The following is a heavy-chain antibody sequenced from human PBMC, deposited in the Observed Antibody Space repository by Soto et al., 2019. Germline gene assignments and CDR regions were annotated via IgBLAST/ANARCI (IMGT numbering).Heavy chain of an antibody. J-gene: IGHJ4*02. Sequence: GGSLRVSWAAAGATFNDYYVSWISKAKGKGLEWVAYIGGRSSQTNYADSVRGRFTISRDNAKNSLYLQMNSLRAEDTAVFYCARHLKDSSHYYAHFDYWGQGTPVTVSS. CDR3: ARHLKDSSHYYAHFDY. CDR1: GATFNDYY. V-gene: IGHV3-11*06. D-gene: IGHD3-22*01. CDR2: IGGRSSQT.